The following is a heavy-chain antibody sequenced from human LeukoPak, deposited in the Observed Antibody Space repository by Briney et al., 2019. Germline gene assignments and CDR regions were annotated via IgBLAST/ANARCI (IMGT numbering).Heavy chain of an antibody. Sequence: GGSLRLSCAASGFTFSNYGMNWVRQAPGKGLEWISYISSSSLIYYADSVKGRFTISRDNSKNTLYLQMNSLRAEDTAVYYCARVAYYYDSSGPDYWGQGTLVTVSS. CDR2: ISSSSLI. CDR1: GFTFSNYG. V-gene: IGHV3-48*01. CDR3: ARVAYYYDSSGPDY. J-gene: IGHJ4*02. D-gene: IGHD3-22*01.